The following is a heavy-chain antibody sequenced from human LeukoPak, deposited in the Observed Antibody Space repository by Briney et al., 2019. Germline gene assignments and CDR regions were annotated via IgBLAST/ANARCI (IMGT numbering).Heavy chain of an antibody. J-gene: IGHJ4*02. V-gene: IGHV4-61*02. CDR2: IYTSGST. CDR3: ARSPARYYDILTGYYPGDFDY. Sequence: SETLSLTCTVSGGSISSGSYYWSWIRQPAGKGLEWIGRIYTSGSTNYNPSLKSRVTISVDTSKNQFSLKVSSVTAADTAVYYCARSPARYYDILTGYYPGDFDYWGQGTLVAVSS. CDR1: GGSISSGSYY. D-gene: IGHD3-9*01.